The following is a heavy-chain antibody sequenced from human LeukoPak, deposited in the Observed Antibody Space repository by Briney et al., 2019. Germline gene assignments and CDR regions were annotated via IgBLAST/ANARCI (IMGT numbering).Heavy chain of an antibody. CDR2: ISAYNGNR. CDR1: GYTFTSYG. D-gene: IGHD2-2*01. CDR3: AREGYARTPLDY. V-gene: IGHV1-18*01. J-gene: IGHJ4*02. Sequence: ASVKVPCKATGYTFTSYGVSWGRQAPEQGLQWMRWISAYNGNRNYAQKLQGRVTMTTDTSTSTAYMELRSLRSDDTAVYYCAREGYARTPLDYWGQGTLVTVSS.